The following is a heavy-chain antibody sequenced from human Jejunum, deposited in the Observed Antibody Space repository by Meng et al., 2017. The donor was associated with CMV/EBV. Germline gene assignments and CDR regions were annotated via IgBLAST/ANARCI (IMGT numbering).Heavy chain of an antibody. CDR2: IYYSGNT. V-gene: IGHV4-31*02. D-gene: IGHD6-6*01. Sequence: SGGSISSDTYYGSWIRQHPGKGLEWIGYIYYSGNTYYNPSLKSRVTISLDTSKNQFSLRLTSVSAADTAVYYCARDLPSSGSWFDPWGLGTLVTVSS. J-gene: IGHJ5*02. CDR1: GGSISSDTYY. CDR3: ARDLPSSGSWFDP.